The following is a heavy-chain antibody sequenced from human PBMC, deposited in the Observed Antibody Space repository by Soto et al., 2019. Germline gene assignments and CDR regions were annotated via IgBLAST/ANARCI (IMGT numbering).Heavy chain of an antibody. CDR3: ARDPGTRGDYYYYYGMDV. Sequence: AASVKVSCKASGYTFTSYGISWVRQAPGQGLEWMGWISAYNGNTNYAQKLQGRVTMTTDTSTSTAYMELRSLRSDDTAVYYCARDPGTRGDYYYYYGMDVWGQGTTVTVSS. CDR1: GYTFTSYG. D-gene: IGHD1-1*01. J-gene: IGHJ6*02. V-gene: IGHV1-18*01. CDR2: ISAYNGNT.